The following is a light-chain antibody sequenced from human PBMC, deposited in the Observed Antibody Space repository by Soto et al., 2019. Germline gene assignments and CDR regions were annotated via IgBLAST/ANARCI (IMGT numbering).Light chain of an antibody. CDR2: AVS. Sequence: QSALTQTASVSGSPGQSITISCTGTSSDVGSYNYVSWYQQHPGKAPKLMIYAVSDRPSGVSNRFSGSKSANTASLTISGLQPEDEADYYCSSYTRSNTLVFGGGTQLTVL. V-gene: IGLV2-14*01. J-gene: IGLJ3*02. CDR3: SSYTRSNTLV. CDR1: SSDVGSYNY.